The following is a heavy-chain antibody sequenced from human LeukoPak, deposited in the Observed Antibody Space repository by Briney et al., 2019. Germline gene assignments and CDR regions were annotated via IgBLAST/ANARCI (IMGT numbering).Heavy chain of an antibody. CDR1: GFTFSSYD. CDR3: AKGRYTPDP. V-gene: IGHV3-30*18. J-gene: IGHJ5*02. Sequence: GGSLRLSCAAPGFTFSSYDMHWVRQAPGKGLEWVAVISYDGNNKYYADSVKGRFTISRDNSKNTLYLQMNSLTAEDTAVYYCAKGRYTPDPWGQGTLVIVSS. CDR2: ISYDGNNK. D-gene: IGHD5-18*01.